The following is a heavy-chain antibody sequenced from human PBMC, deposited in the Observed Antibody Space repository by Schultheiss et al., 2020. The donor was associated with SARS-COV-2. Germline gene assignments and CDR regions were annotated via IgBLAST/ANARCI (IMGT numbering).Heavy chain of an antibody. V-gene: IGHV1-2*02. Sequence: ASVKVSCKASGGTFSSYAISWVRQAPGQGLEWMGWINPNSGGTNYAQKFQGRVTMTRDTSISTAYMELSRLRSDDTAVYYCARDGWSSSSSFRYYYYGMDVWGQGTTVTVSS. CDR3: ARDGWSSSSSFRYYYYGMDV. CDR2: INPNSGGT. CDR1: GGTFSSYA. D-gene: IGHD6-6*01. J-gene: IGHJ6*02.